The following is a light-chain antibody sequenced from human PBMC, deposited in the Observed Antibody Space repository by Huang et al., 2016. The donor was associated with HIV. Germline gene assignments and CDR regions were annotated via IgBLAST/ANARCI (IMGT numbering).Light chain of an antibody. V-gene: IGKV3-20*01. CDR2: DAS. J-gene: IGKJ1*01. Sequence: ELVLTQSPGTLSSSPGGAAVISCRASQSLDKGFLAGYRQKPGQGPELLIFDASKRPSDIPDRFVGRGSGTDFSLTINGLDPEDFAFYFCHHYGATQWAFGRGTRVEMK. CDR1: QSLDKGF. CDR3: HHYGATQWA.